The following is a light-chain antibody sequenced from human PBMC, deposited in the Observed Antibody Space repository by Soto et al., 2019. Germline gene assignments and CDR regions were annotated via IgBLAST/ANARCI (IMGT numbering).Light chain of an antibody. Sequence: QSALTQPASVSGSPGQSITISCTGTSSDVGGYTYVSWYQQHRGKAPKLMIYDVTKRPSGISNRFSGSKSGNTASLTISGLQAEDEADYYCSSYTSNNTVIFGGGTKLTVL. CDR1: SSDVGGYTY. CDR2: DVT. CDR3: SSYTSNNTVI. V-gene: IGLV2-14*03. J-gene: IGLJ2*01.